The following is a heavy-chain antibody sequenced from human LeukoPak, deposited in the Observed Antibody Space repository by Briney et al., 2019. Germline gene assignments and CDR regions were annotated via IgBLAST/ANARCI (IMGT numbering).Heavy chain of an antibody. V-gene: IGHV4-59*02. CDR1: GGSVSSYY. D-gene: IGHD3-10*01. CDR3: ARDSGGSGSKIVWFDP. CDR2: IYYSGST. Sequence: SETLSLTCTVSGGSVSSYYWSWIRQPPGKGLEWIGYIYYSGSTNYNPSLESRVTISVDTSKNQFSLKLSSVTAADTAVYYCARDSGGSGSKIVWFDPWGQGTLVTVSS. J-gene: IGHJ5*02.